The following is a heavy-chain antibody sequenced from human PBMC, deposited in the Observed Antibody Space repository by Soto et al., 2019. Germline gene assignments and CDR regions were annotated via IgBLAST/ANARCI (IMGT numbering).Heavy chain of an antibody. CDR3: ASNYLYNDGSGNTDYYGMDV. J-gene: IGHJ6*02. V-gene: IGHV1-18*01. CDR1: GYTFTSYG. Sequence: QVQLVQSGAEVKKPGASVKVSCKASGYTFTSYGISLVRQAPGQVLAGMGWLRAYNGNRNYAQKLQGRVTMTTDTSTSKAYMGPRSLRSDDTAVYYCASNYLYNDGSGNTDYYGMDVWGQGTTVTVSS. CDR2: LRAYNGNR. D-gene: IGHD3-10*01.